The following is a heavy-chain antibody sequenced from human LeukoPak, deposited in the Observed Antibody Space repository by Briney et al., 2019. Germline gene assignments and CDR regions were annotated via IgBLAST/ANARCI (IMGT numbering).Heavy chain of an antibody. CDR3: ARDSLRYFDWLPHLYYYGMDV. Sequence: GGSLRLSYAASGFTFSSYWMHWVRQAPGKGLVWVTRINSDGSSTSYADSVKGRFTFSRDNAKNTLSLQMNSLRAEDTAVYYCARDSLRYFDWLPHLYYYGMDVWGQGTTVTVSS. CDR1: GFTFSSYW. CDR2: INSDGSST. V-gene: IGHV3-74*01. J-gene: IGHJ6*02. D-gene: IGHD3-9*01.